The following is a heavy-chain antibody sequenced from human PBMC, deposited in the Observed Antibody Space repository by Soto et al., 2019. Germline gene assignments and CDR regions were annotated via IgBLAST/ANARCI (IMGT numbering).Heavy chain of an antibody. J-gene: IGHJ6*02. D-gene: IGHD2-2*01. CDR1: GGTFSSYA. Sequence: QVQLVQSGAEVKKPGSSVKVSCKASGGTFSSYAISWVRQAPGQGLEWMGGIMPISGTANYAQTFQGRVTITADESTSTAYMELSSLRSEDTAVYYCARSQGSSTSLEIYYYYYYGMDVWGQGTTVTVSS. CDR2: IMPISGTA. CDR3: ARSQGSSTSLEIYYYYYYGMDV. V-gene: IGHV1-69*01.